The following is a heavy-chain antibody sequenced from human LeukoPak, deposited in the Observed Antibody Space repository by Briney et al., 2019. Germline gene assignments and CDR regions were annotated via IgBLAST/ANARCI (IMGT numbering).Heavy chain of an antibody. CDR2: IGSSGTT. Sequence: GGSLRLSCAVSGFSISSNHMCWGRQAPGKGLEWVSSIGSSGTTYYADSVKGRFNISRDTPKNTLFLQMNSLRAEDTAVYYCVSTIWSGKYPDYFDDWGQGTLVTVSS. J-gene: IGHJ4*02. V-gene: IGHV3-23*01. CDR1: GFSISSNH. CDR3: VSTIWSGKYPDYFDD. D-gene: IGHD3-10*01.